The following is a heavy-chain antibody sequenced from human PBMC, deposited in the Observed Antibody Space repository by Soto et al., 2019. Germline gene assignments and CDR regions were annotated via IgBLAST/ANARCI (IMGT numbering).Heavy chain of an antibody. D-gene: IGHD3-22*01. V-gene: IGHV1-69*02. CDR1: GATFTSYT. J-gene: IGHJ5*02. CDR3: ARFDYYDSSGYLELNWFDP. Sequence: QVQLVQSGAGVKKPGSSVRVSGKASGATFTSYTISWGGQAPGQGLEWRGRIIPILGIANYAQKFQGRVTITADKSTSTAYMELSSLRSEDTAVYYCARFDYYDSSGYLELNWFDPWGQGTLVTVSS. CDR2: IIPILGIA.